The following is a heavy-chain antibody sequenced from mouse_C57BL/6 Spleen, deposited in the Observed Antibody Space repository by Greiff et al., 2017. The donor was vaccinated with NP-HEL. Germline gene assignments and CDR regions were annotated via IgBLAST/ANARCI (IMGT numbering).Heavy chain of an antibody. Sequence: QVQLQQSGAELVRPGTSVKVSCKASGYAFTNYLIEWVKQRPGQGLEWIGVINPGSGGTNYNEKFKGKATLTADKSSSTAYMQLSSLTSEYSAVYFCARSEYSNYYFDYWGQGTTLTVSS. CDR3: ARSEYSNYYFDY. D-gene: IGHD2-5*01. V-gene: IGHV1-54*01. CDR1: GYAFTNYL. CDR2: INPGSGGT. J-gene: IGHJ2*01.